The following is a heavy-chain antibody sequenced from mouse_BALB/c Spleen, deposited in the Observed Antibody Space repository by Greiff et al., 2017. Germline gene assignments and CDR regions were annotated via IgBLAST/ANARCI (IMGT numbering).Heavy chain of an antibody. J-gene: IGHJ4*01. CDR1: GFSLTSYG. Sequence: VKLQESGPGLVAPSQSLSITCTVSGFSLTSYGVHWVRQPPGKGLEWLGVIWAGGSTNYNSALMSRLSISKDNSKSQVFLKMNSLQTDDTAMYYCARDHDYGSSYAMDYWGQGTSVTVSS. CDR2: IWAGGST. V-gene: IGHV2-9*02. D-gene: IGHD1-1*01. CDR3: ARDHDYGSSYAMDY.